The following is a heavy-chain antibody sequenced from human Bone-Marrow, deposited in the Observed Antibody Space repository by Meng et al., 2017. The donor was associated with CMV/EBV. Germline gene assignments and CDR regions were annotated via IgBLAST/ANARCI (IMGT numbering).Heavy chain of an antibody. CDR2: INPNSGGT. D-gene: IGHD3-3*01. CDR1: GYTFTGYY. V-gene: IGHV1-2*02. J-gene: IGHJ6*02. Sequence: ASVKVSCKASGYTFTGYYMHWVRQAPGQGLEWMGWINPNSGGTNYAQKFQGRVTMTRDTSISTAYMELSRLRSDDTAVYYWARGPRITIFGVVIISSRASGGMDVWGQGTTVTVSS. CDR3: ARGPRITIFGVVIISSRASGGMDV.